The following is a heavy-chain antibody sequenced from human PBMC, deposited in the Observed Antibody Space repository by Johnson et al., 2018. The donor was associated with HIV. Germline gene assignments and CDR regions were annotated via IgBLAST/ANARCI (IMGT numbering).Heavy chain of an antibody. Sequence: QVQLVESGGGVVQPGRSLRLSCAASGFTFSSYGMHWVRQAPAKGLEWVAFISYDGSDKYYADSVKGRLTISRDNAKNSLYLQMNSLRAEDTAVYYCARGFDAFDIWGQGTMVTVSS. V-gene: IGHV3-30*03. CDR2: ISYDGSDK. J-gene: IGHJ3*02. CDR1: GFTFSSYG. CDR3: ARGFDAFDI.